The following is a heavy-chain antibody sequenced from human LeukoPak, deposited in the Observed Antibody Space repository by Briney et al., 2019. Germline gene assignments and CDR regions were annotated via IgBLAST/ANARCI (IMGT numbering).Heavy chain of an antibody. J-gene: IGHJ4*02. Sequence: ASVTVSCTAFGYTFTSYYMHWVRQAPGQGLEWMGWINPTSGGTNYAQKFQGRVTMTRDTSINTAYMELSRLRSDDTAIYYCAPLVQVARTYYFDYWGQGTLVTVSS. CDR3: APLVQVARTYYFDY. CDR2: INPTSGGT. V-gene: IGHV1-2*02. D-gene: IGHD3-10*01. CDR1: GYTFTSYY.